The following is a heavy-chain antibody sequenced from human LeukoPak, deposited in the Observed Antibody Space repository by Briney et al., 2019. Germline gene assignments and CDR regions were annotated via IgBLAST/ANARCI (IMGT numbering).Heavy chain of an antibody. CDR1: GFTFSSYG. CDR3: ARELLETYYYDSSGYPDY. J-gene: IGHJ4*02. CDR2: IWYDGSNK. D-gene: IGHD3-22*01. V-gene: IGHV3-33*01. Sequence: PGGSLRLSCAASGFTFSSYGMHWVRQAPAKGLEGVAVIWYDGSNKYYADSVKGRFTISRDNSKNTLYLQMNSLRAEDTAVYYCARELLETYYYDSSGYPDYWGQGTLVTVSS.